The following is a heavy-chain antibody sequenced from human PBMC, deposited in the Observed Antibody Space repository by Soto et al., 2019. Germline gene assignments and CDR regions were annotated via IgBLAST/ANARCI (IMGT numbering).Heavy chain of an antibody. D-gene: IGHD2-8*01. CDR2: ISSSGSVT. CDR3: ARPCAYCNDGGPGNWFDP. CDR1: GFTFSDYS. V-gene: IGHV3-11*01. J-gene: IGHJ5*02. Sequence: QVQLVESGGGLVKPGGSLRLSCAASGFTFSDYSMSWIRQAPGKGLEWVSYISSSGSVTYYADSVKGRFTISRDNARKSVYLQMNSLTADDTAVYNCARPCAYCNDGGPGNWFDPWGQGTLVTVSS.